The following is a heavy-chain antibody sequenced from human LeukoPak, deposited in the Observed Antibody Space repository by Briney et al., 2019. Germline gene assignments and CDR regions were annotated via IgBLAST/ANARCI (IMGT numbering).Heavy chain of an antibody. J-gene: IGHJ4*02. CDR2: IRSNAYGGAT. D-gene: IGHD3-22*01. CDR3: TRGSNRDDSSDFDC. CDR1: GFNFNNAW. V-gene: IGHV3-15*07. Sequence: KSGGSLRLSCAASGFNFNNAWMNWVRQAPGKGPEWVGRIRSNAYGGATESAAPVTGRFTISRDDSENTLYLQMNSLKIEDTAVYYCTRGSNRDDSSDFDCWGQGTLVTVSS.